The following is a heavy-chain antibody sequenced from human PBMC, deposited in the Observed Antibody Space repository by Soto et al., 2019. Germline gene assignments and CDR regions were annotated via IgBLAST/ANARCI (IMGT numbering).Heavy chain of an antibody. V-gene: IGHV4-34*01. CDR2: INHSGST. CDR3: VTSTGIWWFDP. Sequence: SETLSLTCAVYGGSFSGYYWSWIRQPPGKGLEWIGEINHSGSTNYNPSLKSRVTISVDTSKNQFSLKLSSVTAADTAVYYCVTSTGIWWFDPWGQGTLVTVSS. D-gene: IGHD6-13*01. J-gene: IGHJ5*02. CDR1: GGSFSGYY.